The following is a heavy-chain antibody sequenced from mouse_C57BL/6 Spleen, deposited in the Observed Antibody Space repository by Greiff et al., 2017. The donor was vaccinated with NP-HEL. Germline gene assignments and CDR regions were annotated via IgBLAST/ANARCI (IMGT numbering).Heavy chain of an antibody. D-gene: IGHD2-4*01. V-gene: IGHV14-1*01. Sequence: VQLKQSGAELVRPGASVKLSCTASGFNIKDYYMHWVKQRPEQGLEWIGRIDPEDGDTEYAPKFQGKATMTADTSSNTAYLQLSSLTSEDTAVYYCTGDYDDAWFAYWGQGTLVTVSA. CDR1: GFNIKDYY. J-gene: IGHJ3*01. CDR2: IDPEDGDT. CDR3: TGDYDDAWFAY.